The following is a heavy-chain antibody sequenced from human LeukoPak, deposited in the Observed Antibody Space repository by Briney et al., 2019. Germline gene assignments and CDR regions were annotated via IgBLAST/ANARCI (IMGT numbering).Heavy chain of an antibody. Sequence: GGSLRLSCAASGFTFSSYAMSWVRQAPGKGPEWVSAISGSGGSTYYADSVKGRFTISRDNSKNTLYLQMNSLRAEDAAVYYCAKDGGSTVTTHYYYYYYMDVWGKGTTVTISS. CDR3: AKDGGSTVTTHYYYYYYMDV. CDR2: ISGSGGST. CDR1: GFTFSSYA. J-gene: IGHJ6*03. D-gene: IGHD4-17*01. V-gene: IGHV3-23*01.